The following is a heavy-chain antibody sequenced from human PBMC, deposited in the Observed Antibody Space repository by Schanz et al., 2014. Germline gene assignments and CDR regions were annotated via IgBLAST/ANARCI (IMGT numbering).Heavy chain of an antibody. J-gene: IGHJ6*02. V-gene: IGHV3-74*01. CDR1: GFTFSSYS. CDR3: LAPDYDMDV. CDR2: IKSDGSST. Sequence: EVQLVQSGGGLVQPGGSLRLSCAASGFTFSSYSMNWVRQVPGKGLVWVSRIKSDGSSTSYADSVKGRFTISRDNAKNTLYLQMNSLRAEDTAVYYCLAPDYDMDVWGRGTTVTVSS.